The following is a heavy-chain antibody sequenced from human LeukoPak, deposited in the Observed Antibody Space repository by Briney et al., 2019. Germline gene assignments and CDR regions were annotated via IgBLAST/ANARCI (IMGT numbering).Heavy chain of an antibody. CDR1: GFTFSSYG. D-gene: IGHD3-22*01. J-gene: IGHJ4*02. Sequence: GRSLRLSCAASGFTFSSYGMHWVPQAPGKGLEWVAVIWYDGSNKYYADSVKGRFTISRDNSKNTLYLQMNSLRAEDTAVYYCAKDAGLLLRIDYWGQGTLVTVSS. CDR3: AKDAGLLLRIDY. V-gene: IGHV3-33*06. CDR2: IWYDGSNK.